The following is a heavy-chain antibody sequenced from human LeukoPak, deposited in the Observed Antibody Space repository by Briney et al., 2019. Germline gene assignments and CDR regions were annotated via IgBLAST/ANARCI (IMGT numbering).Heavy chain of an antibody. CDR1: GGSISSYY. V-gene: IGHV4-59*01. CDR3: AREHCSSTSCYRGQFDY. CDR2: IYYSGST. D-gene: IGHD2-2*01. J-gene: IGHJ4*02. Sequence: KPSETLSLTCTVSGGSISSYYWSWIRQPPGKGLEWIGYIYYSGSTNYNPSLRSRVTISVDTSKNQFSLKLSSVTAADTAVYYCAREHCSSTSCYRGQFDYWGQGTLVTVSS.